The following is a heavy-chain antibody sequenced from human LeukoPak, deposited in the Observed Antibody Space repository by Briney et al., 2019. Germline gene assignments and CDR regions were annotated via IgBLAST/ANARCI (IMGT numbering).Heavy chain of an antibody. Sequence: PGGSLRLSCAASGFTFSSYTMNWVRQAPGKGLEWVSSISTSSSYIYYADSVKGRFTISRDNAKNSLYLQMNSLRAEDTAVYYCAELVITMIGGVWGKGTTVTISS. CDR1: GFTFSSYT. CDR3: AELVITMIGGV. D-gene: IGHD3-10*02. CDR2: ISTSSSYI. V-gene: IGHV3-21*01. J-gene: IGHJ6*04.